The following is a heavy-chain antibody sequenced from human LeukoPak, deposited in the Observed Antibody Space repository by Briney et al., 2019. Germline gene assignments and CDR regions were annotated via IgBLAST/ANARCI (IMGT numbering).Heavy chain of an antibody. CDR2: IYYSGRP. CDR1: GGSISSSSYY. D-gene: IGHD5-24*01. Sequence: PSETLSLTCSVSGGSISSSSYYWGWLRQPPGKGLEWIGSIYYSGRPYYNPSLKSRVTISVDTSKNQFSLKLSSVTAADTAVYYCARDMATSIGGFDYWGQGTLGTVSS. V-gene: IGHV4-39*02. CDR3: ARDMATSIGGFDY. J-gene: IGHJ4*02.